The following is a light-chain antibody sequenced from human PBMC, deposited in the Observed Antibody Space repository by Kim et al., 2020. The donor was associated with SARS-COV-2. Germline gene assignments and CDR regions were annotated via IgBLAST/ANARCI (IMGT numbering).Light chain of an antibody. J-gene: IGLJ2*01. V-gene: IGLV1-51*01. CDR1: SSNIGNNY. CDR2: DNN. Sequence: QKVTISCSGSSSNIGNNYVSWYQQLPGTAPKLLIYDNNKRPSGIPDRFSGSKSGTSATLGITGLQTGDEADYYCGTWDSSLPAGVVFGGGTQLTVL. CDR3: GTWDSSLPAGVV.